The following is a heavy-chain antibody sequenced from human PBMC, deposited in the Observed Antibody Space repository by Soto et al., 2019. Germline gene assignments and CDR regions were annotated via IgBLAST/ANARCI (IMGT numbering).Heavy chain of an antibody. CDR3: APTYDYVWGSY. Sequence: EVQLLESGGGLVQPGGSLRLSCAASGFTFSSYAMSWVRQAPGKGLEWVSAISGSGGSTYYADSVKGRFTISRDNSKNTLYLQMNSLRAEDTAVYYYAPTYDYVWGSYWGQGTLVTVSS. CDR2: ISGSGGST. CDR1: GFTFSSYA. J-gene: IGHJ4*02. V-gene: IGHV3-23*01. D-gene: IGHD3-16*01.